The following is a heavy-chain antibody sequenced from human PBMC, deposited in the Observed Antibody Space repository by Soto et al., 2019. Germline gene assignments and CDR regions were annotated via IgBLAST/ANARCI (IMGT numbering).Heavy chain of an antibody. CDR2: INAGNGNT. Sequence: GASVKLSCKASGYTFTSYAMHWVRQAPGQRLEWMGWINAGNGNTKYSQKFQGRVTITRDTSASTAYTELSSLRSEDTAVYYCARGVDRNWFDPWGQGTLVTVSS. CDR1: GYTFTSYA. J-gene: IGHJ5*02. V-gene: IGHV1-3*01. CDR3: ARGVDRNWFDP. D-gene: IGHD5-12*01.